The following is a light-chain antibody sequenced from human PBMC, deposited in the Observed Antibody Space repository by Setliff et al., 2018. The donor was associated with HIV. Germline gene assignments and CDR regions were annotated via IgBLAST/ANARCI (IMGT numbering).Light chain of an antibody. CDR3: SSYTTTTIVV. V-gene: IGLV2-14*01. CDR1: NSDVGGYHY. J-gene: IGLJ2*01. CDR2: EVS. Sequence: QSVLTQPASVSGSPGQSITISCTGTNSDVGGYHYVSWYQQHPGKAPKLMIYEVSNRPSGVSNRFSGSKSGNTASLTISGLQAEGEADYYCSSYTTTTIVVFGGGTK.